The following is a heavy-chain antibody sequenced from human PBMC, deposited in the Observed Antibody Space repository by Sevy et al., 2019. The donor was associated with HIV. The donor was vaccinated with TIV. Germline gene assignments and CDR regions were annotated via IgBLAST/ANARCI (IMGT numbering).Heavy chain of an antibody. J-gene: IGHJ5*01. CDR3: ARDPSEEGFSYGPFDS. Sequence: SETLSLTCIVSSGSVSSGNNYWSWIRQPPGKGLEWIGYIYYSGNTKYNPSLKRRVTISIDTSKNQFSLNLTSMTAADTAVYYCARDPSEEGFSYGPFDSWGQGILVTVSS. V-gene: IGHV4-61*01. CDR2: IYYSGNT. D-gene: IGHD5-18*01. CDR1: SGSVSSGNNY.